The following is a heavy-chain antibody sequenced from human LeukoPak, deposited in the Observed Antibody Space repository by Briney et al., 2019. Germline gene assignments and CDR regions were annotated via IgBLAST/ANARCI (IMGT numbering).Heavy chain of an antibody. CDR1: GYTFTGYY. D-gene: IGHD2-2*01. CDR2: INPNSGGT. CDR3: ARDRVVVPAAFDY. J-gene: IGHJ4*02. Sequence: GVSVKVSCKASGYTFTGYYMHWVRQAPGQGLEWMGWINPNSGGTNYAQKFQGRVTMTRDTSISTAYMELSRLRSDDTAVYYCARDRVVVPAAFDYWGQGTLVTVSS. V-gene: IGHV1-2*02.